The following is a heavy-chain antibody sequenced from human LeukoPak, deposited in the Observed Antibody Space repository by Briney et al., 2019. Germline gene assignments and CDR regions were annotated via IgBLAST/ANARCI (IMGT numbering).Heavy chain of an antibody. D-gene: IGHD1-1*01. CDR1: GFSFSDFF. CDR2: SRNKENNYAA. V-gene: IGHV3-72*01. Sequence: GGSLRLSCAVSGFSFSDFFMDWVRQAPGEGLEWIGRSRNKENNYAAEYAASVKGRFTISRDDSKDSLYLQLSSLKTEDTAVYYCTRENYWNLDYWGQGTLVTVSS. CDR3: TRENYWNLDY. J-gene: IGHJ4*02.